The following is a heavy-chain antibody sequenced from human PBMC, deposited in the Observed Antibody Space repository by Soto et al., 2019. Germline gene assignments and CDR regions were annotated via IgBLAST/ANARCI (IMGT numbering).Heavy chain of an antibody. CDR2: IWYDGSNK. CDR3: ARDIIATQIYPFDY. D-gene: IGHD2-2*02. Sequence: QVQLVESGGGVVQPGRSLRLSCAASGFTFSSYGMHWVRQAPGKGLEWVAVIWYDGSNKYYAESVKGRFTISRDNSKNTLYLQMNSLRAADTAVYYCARDIIATQIYPFDYWGQGTLVTVSS. J-gene: IGHJ4*02. V-gene: IGHV3-33*01. CDR1: GFTFSSYG.